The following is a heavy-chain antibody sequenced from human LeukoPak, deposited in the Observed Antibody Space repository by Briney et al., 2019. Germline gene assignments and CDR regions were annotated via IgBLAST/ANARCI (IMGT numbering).Heavy chain of an antibody. CDR3: AKDIPGGGDDY. D-gene: IGHD2-21*02. J-gene: IGHJ4*02. V-gene: IGHV3-7*01. Sequence: GGSLRLSCAASGFTFSTYWMSWVRHAPGKGLECVANIKEDGSEKNYADSVKGRFTISRDNAKSSVYLQLNSLRADDTAIYYCAKDIPGGGDDYWGQGTLVTVSS. CDR1: GFTFSTYW. CDR2: IKEDGSEK.